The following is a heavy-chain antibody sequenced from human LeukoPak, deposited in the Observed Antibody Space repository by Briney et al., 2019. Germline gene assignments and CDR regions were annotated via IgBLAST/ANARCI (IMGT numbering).Heavy chain of an antibody. D-gene: IGHD3-22*01. Sequence: SQTLSLTCTVSGGSISSGGYYWSWIRQPPGKGLEWIGYIYHSGSTYYNPSLKSRVTISVDRSKNQFSLKLSSVTAADTAVYYCARGTGGYYDSRNDAFDIWGQGTMVTVSS. CDR3: ARGTGGYYDSRNDAFDI. J-gene: IGHJ3*02. CDR1: GGSISSGGYY. V-gene: IGHV4-30-2*01. CDR2: IYHSGST.